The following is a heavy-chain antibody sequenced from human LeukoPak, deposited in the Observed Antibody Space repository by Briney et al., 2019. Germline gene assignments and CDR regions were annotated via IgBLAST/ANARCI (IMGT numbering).Heavy chain of an antibody. J-gene: IGHJ2*01. CDR1: GFTFSSYA. V-gene: IGHV3-30-3*01. D-gene: IGHD7-27*01. CDR3: ASALLTGGAAGYFDL. Sequence: PGGSLRLSCAASGFTFSSYAMHWVRQAPGKGLERVAVISYDGSNKYYADSVKGRFTISRDNSKNTLYLQMNSLRAEDTAVYYCASALLTGGAAGYFDLWGRGTLVTVSS. CDR2: ISYDGSNK.